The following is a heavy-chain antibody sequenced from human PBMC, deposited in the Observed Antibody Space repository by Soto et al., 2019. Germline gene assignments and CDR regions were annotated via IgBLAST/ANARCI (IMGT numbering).Heavy chain of an antibody. V-gene: IGHV3-30-3*01. CDR1: GFTFSSYA. Sequence: QVQLVESGGGVVQPGRSLRLSCAASGFTFSSYAMHWVRQAPGKGLEWVAVISYDGSKKYYADSVKGRFTISRDNSKNTLYLQMNSLRAEDTAVYYCARGAARPQTTYFDYWGQGTLVTVSS. CDR2: ISYDGSKK. J-gene: IGHJ4*02. CDR3: ARGAARPQTTYFDY. D-gene: IGHD6-6*01.